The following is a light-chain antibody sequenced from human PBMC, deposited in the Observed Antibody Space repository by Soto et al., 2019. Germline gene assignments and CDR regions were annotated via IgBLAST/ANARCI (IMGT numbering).Light chain of an antibody. Sequence: DIQMTQSPSSLSPSVGDRVTITCRASQGISSYLAWYQQKPGKAPKLLIYAASSLQSGVPSRFSGSGSGTEFTLTISSLQPEDFATYYCLQHNSYPVTFGQGTKVDIK. CDR2: AAS. CDR1: QGISSY. CDR3: LQHNSYPVT. V-gene: IGKV1-9*01. J-gene: IGKJ1*01.